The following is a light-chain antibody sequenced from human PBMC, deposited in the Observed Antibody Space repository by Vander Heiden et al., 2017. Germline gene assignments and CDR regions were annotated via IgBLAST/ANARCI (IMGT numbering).Light chain of an antibody. Sequence: EIVMTHYPATLSLSPGERATLSCRASQSVSDNLAWYQQKGGQTPRLLISRASTRATGIPARFSASGSGTDFSLTISSLQSEDFAIYYCQQYDEWPYTFGQGTKLEIK. CDR3: QQYDEWPYT. J-gene: IGKJ2*01. CDR2: RAS. CDR1: QSVSDN. V-gene: IGKV3-15*01.